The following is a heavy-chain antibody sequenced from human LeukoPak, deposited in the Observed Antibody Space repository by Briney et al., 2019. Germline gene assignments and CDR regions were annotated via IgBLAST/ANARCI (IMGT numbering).Heavy chain of an antibody. V-gene: IGHV3-74*01. CDR3: ARDPSMVRGVAHDY. CDR2: INSDGSST. Sequence: PGGSLRLSCAASGFTFSSYWMHWVRQAPGKGLVWVSRINSDGSSTSYADSVEGRFTISRDNAKNTLYLQMNSLRAEDTAVYYCARDPSMVRGVAHDYWGQGTLVTVSS. J-gene: IGHJ4*02. CDR1: GFTFSSYW. D-gene: IGHD3-10*01.